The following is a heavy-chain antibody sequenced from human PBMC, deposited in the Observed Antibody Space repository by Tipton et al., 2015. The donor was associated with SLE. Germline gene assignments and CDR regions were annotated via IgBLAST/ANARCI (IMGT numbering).Heavy chain of an antibody. CDR1: GDSMSSSSYY. CDR2: MYYSGST. J-gene: IGHJ5*02. Sequence: TLSLTCTVSGDSMSSSSYYWGWIRQPPGKGLEWIGSMYYSGSTYYNPALKSRVTLSVDTSRNQFSLKVTSVTAADTAVYYCARHGLYWFDPWGQGTLVTVSS. CDR3: ARHGLYWFDP. V-gene: IGHV4-39*01. D-gene: IGHD3-16*01.